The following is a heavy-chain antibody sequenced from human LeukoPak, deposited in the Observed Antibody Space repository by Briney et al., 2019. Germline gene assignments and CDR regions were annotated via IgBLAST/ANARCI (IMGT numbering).Heavy chain of an antibody. J-gene: IGHJ4*02. CDR2: IKQDGSDK. V-gene: IGHV3-7*01. CDR1: GFTFSNYW. Sequence: GGSLRLSCAASGFTFSNYWMTWVRQAPGRGLEWVAVIKQDGSDKYYVDSVKGRFTISRDNAKNSLYLQMNSLRAEDTAVYYCARDPRTGCSSTSCYIIYWGQGTLVTVSS. CDR3: ARDPRTGCSSTSCYIIY. D-gene: IGHD2-2*02.